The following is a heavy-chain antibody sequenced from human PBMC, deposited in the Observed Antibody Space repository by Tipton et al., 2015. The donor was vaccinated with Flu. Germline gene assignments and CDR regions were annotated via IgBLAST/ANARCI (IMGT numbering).Heavy chain of an antibody. V-gene: IGHV3-7*01. D-gene: IGHD5-24*01. CDR1: GFTFRDFW. Sequence: SLRLSCVASGFTFRDFWMSWVRQAPGKGPEWVANINPGGSEKGYVGSVNGRFTISRDNAKGTLYLQMNGLRAEDTAVYYCARDPSQNHGLNGFDVWGQGTMVNVSS. CDR2: INPGGSEK. CDR3: ARDPSQNHGLNGFDV. J-gene: IGHJ3*01.